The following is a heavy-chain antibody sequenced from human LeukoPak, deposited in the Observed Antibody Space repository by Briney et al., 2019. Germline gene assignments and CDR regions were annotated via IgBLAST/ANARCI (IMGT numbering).Heavy chain of an antibody. V-gene: IGHV4-34*01. Sequence: NPSETLSLTCAVYGGSFSGYYWSWIRQPPGKGLEWIGEINHSGSTNYNPSLKSRVTISVDTSKNQFSLKLSSVTAADTAVYYCARGRGYGYGYAWGYYYMDVWGKGTTVTVSS. J-gene: IGHJ6*03. CDR3: ARGRGYGYGYAWGYYYMDV. CDR2: INHSGST. CDR1: GGSFSGYY. D-gene: IGHD5-18*01.